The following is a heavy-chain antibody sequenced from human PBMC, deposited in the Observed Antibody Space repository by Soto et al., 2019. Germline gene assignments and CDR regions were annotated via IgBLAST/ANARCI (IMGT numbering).Heavy chain of an antibody. D-gene: IGHD1-26*01. CDR2: VNSDGSIT. CDR3: ARVGATTWY. J-gene: IGHJ4*02. Sequence: GGSLRLSCAASGFTFSSYWMHWVRQAPGKGLVWVSRVNSDGSITNYADAVKGRSTISRDNAKNTLYLQMDGLRAEDTAVYYCARVGATTWYWGQGTLVTVSS. V-gene: IGHV3-74*01. CDR1: GFTFSSYW.